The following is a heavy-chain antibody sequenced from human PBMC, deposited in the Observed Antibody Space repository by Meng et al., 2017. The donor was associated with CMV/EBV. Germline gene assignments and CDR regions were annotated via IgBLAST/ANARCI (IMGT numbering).Heavy chain of an antibody. D-gene: IGHD3-22*01. Sequence: QLQLQQWGAGLLKPSETLSLTCAVYGGSFSGYYWSWIRQPPGKGLEWIGEINHSGSTNYNPSLKSRVTISVDTSKNQFSLKLSSVTAADTAVYYCARAKIMYYYDSSGYYYDYWGQGTLVTVSS. CDR2: INHSGST. CDR3: ARAKIMYYYDSSGYYYDY. V-gene: IGHV4-34*01. J-gene: IGHJ4*02. CDR1: GGSFSGYY.